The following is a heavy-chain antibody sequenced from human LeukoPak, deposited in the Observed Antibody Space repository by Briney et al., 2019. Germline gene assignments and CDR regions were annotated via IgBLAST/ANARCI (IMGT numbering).Heavy chain of an antibody. Sequence: GGSLRLSCAGPGFTFSNHVLHWVRQSPGKGLEWMSLISHDGSDKYYADSVKGRFTISRDNSKNTLYLQMNSLRAEDTALYYCARDPRYCSNGVCHPNYYYYYMDVWGKGTTVTISS. V-gene: IGHV3-30*04. CDR3: ARDPRYCSNGVCHPNYYYYYMDV. J-gene: IGHJ6*03. CDR1: GFTFSNHV. CDR2: ISHDGSDK. D-gene: IGHD2-8*01.